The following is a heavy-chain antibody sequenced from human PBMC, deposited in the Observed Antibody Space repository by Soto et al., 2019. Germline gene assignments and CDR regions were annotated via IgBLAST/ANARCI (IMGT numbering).Heavy chain of an antibody. J-gene: IGHJ4*02. V-gene: IGHV3-7*03. CDR2: IKHDTSEA. Sequence: EVQLVESGGTLVQPGRSLRLSCAASGFKFSNYWMSWVRQAPGKGLEWVGNIKHDTSEAHYADSVKGRFTITRDNIKNLLFLQMNGLRADDTASYYCARDGLLFSGPYRPSRFDYWGLGTLVTVSS. CDR1: GFKFSNYW. D-gene: IGHD3-16*02. CDR3: ARDGLLFSGPYRPSRFDY.